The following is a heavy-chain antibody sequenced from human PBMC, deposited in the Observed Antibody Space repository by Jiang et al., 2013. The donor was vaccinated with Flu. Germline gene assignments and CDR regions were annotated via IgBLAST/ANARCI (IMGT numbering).Heavy chain of an antibody. CDR3: ARAELHYYDSSGYPQTQYYFDY. Sequence: SGAEVKKPGASVKVSCKASGYTFTGYYMHWVRQAPGQGLEWMGWINLTVVAQLCTEVQGWVTMTRDTSISTAYMELSRLRSDDTAVYYCARAELHYYDSSGYPQTQYYFDYWGQGTLVTVSS. V-gene: IGHV1-2*04. D-gene: IGHD3-22*01. CDR2: INLTVVA. J-gene: IGHJ4*02. CDR1: GYTFTGYY.